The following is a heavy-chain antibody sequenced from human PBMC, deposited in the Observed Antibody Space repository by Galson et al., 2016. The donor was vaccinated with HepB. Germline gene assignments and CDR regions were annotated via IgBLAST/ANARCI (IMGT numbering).Heavy chain of an antibody. Sequence: SETLSLTCTVSGASISGSEYYWGWVRQPPGRGLEWIGSIYYTENTYYNPSLKSRVTISVDTSKNQFSLRLTSVTAADTAVYYCVSLLAGGSGRGSWGQGTLVTVSS. CDR3: VSLLAGGSGRGS. V-gene: IGHV4-39*07. D-gene: IGHD3-10*01. CDR1: GASISGSEYY. J-gene: IGHJ5*02. CDR2: IYYTENT.